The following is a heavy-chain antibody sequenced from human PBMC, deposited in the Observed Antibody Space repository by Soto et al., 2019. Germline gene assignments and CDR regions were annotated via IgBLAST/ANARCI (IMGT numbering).Heavy chain of an antibody. V-gene: IGHV4-34*01. CDR3: ARGAASSAYYYGSGSARGYFDY. CDR1: GWSFSGYY. CDR2: INHSGST. J-gene: IGHJ4*02. Sequence: SETLSLTCAFYGWSFSGYYWSWIRQPPGKGLEWIGEINHSGSTNYNPSLKSRVTISVDTSKNQFSLKLSSVTAADTAVYYCARGAASSAYYYGSGSARGYFDYWGQGTLVT. D-gene: IGHD3-10*01.